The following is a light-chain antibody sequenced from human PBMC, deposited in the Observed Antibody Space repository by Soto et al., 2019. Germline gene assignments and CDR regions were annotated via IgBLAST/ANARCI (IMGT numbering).Light chain of an antibody. CDR3: QQYNVCPLT. CDR2: VAS. J-gene: IGKJ4*01. Sequence: EIVMTQSPATLSVSLGERATLSCRASQSVSSNLAWYQQKPGQTPKLLIYVASTSATGIPASFSGSGSGTEFTLTISSLQSEDFAVYYCQQYNVCPLTFGGETKVEFK. CDR1: QSVSSN. V-gene: IGKV3-15*01.